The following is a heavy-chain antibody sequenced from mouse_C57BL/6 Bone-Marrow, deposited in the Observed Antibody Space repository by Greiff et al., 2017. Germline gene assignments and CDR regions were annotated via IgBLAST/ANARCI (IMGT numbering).Heavy chain of an antibody. V-gene: IGHV1-61*01. CDR2: IYPSDSET. J-gene: IGHJ4*01. CDR1: GYTFTSYW. Sequence: QVQLQQPGAELVRPGSSVKLSCKASGYTFTSYWMDWVKQRPGQGLEWIGNIYPSDSETHYNQKFKDKATLTVDKSSSTAYRQLSSLTSEDSSVYYCARRRFYAPDDYAMDYWGQGTSVTVSS. CDR3: ARRRFYAPDDYAMDY. D-gene: IGHD6-5*01.